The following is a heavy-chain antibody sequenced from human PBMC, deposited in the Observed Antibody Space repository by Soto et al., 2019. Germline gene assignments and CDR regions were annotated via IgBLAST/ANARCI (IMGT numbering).Heavy chain of an antibody. CDR3: ASHDPGARFDP. CDR1: RYIFTAYC. D-gene: IGHD1-1*01. J-gene: IGHJ5*02. V-gene: IGHV1-2*02. Sequence: QVQLVQSGAEVKKPGASVKVSCKAPRYIFTAYCMHWVRQATGQGLEWMGWINPNNGATHYGLSFQGRVTMTRDTSISTAYMELSSLRSDDTAVYYCASHDPGARFDPWGQGTLVIVSS. CDR2: INPNNGAT.